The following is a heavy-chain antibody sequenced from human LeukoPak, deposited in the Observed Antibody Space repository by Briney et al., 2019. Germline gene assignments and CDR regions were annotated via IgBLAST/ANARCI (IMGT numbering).Heavy chain of an antibody. J-gene: IGHJ4*02. CDR1: GYTFTGYY. CDR3: ARAGTGFN. CDR2: MNPNSGDT. D-gene: IGHD3-10*01. Sequence: ASVKVSCKASGYTFTGYYMHWVRQAPGQGLEWMGWMNPNSGDTGYAQKFQGRVIMTRNTSISTAYMELSSLRSEDTAVYYCARAGTGFNWGQGTLVTVSS. V-gene: IGHV1-8*02.